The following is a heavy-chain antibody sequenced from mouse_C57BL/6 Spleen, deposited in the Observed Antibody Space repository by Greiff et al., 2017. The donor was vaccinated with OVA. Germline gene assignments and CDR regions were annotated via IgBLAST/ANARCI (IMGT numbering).Heavy chain of an antibody. Sequence: VQLQQPGAELVRPGSSVKLSCKASGYTFTSYWMDWVKQRPGQGLEWIGNIYPSDSETHYNQKFKDKATLTVDKSSSTAYMQLSSLTSEDSAVYYCARGRTGTWFAYWGQGTLVTVSA. CDR1: GYTFTSYW. CDR2: IYPSDSET. D-gene: IGHD4-1*01. CDR3: ARGRTGTWFAY. V-gene: IGHV1-61*01. J-gene: IGHJ3*01.